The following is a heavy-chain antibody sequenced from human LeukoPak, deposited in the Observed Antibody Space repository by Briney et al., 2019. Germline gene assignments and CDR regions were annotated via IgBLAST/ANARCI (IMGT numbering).Heavy chain of an antibody. CDR2: IYYSGST. CDR3: ASARMTTVTEFDY. V-gene: IGHV4-59*01. J-gene: IGHJ4*02. CDR1: GGSISSYY. D-gene: IGHD4-17*01. Sequence: SETLSLTCTVSGGSISSYYWSWIRQPPGKGLEWIGYIYYSGSTNYNPSLKSRVTTSVDTSKNQFSLKLRSVTAADTAVYYCASARMTTVTEFDYWGQGTLVTVSS.